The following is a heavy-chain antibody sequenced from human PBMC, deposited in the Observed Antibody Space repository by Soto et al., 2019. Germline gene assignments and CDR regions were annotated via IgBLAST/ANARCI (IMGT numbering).Heavy chain of an antibody. CDR1: GGSISSYY. J-gene: IGHJ6*02. Sequence: QVQLQESGPGLVKPTETLSLTCTVSGGSISSYYWSWIRQPPGKGLEWIGYIYYSGSTNYNPSLERRCTIGEHLSKNQFARKLSSVTAADTAVDYGARAEVVAATRRDYYCHGMDVWGQGTTVTVSS. V-gene: IGHV4-59*01. CDR2: IYYSGST. D-gene: IGHD2-15*01. CDR3: ARAEVVAATRRDYYCHGMDV.